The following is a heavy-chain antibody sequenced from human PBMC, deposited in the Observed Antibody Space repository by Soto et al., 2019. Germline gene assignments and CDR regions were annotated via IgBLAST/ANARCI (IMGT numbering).Heavy chain of an antibody. CDR3: ARRAPPMDV. Sequence: QVQLVQSGAEVKKPGASVKVSCKASGYTFTSYGISWVRQAPGQGLEWMGWISAYNGNTNYTQQLQGRVTMTTDTTTSTANMELRSLRSDDTAVYFCARRAPPMDVWGQGTTVTVSS. V-gene: IGHV1-18*01. CDR2: ISAYNGNT. J-gene: IGHJ6*02. CDR1: GYTFTSYG.